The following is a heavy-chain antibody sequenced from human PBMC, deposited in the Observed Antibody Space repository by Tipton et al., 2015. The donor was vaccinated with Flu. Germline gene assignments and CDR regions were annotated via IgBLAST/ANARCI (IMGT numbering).Heavy chain of an antibody. CDR3: AREHFYDAAPLDWYINL. Sequence: GLVKPSETLSLICSVSGGSISGFSWSWIRQPPGKGLESIGFVSHRGSITYNPSLKSRVTISADASKNQLSLRLRSVTAADTAVYSCAREHFYDAAPLDWYINLWGRGTLVSVSS. D-gene: IGHD3-22*01. CDR2: VSHRGSI. CDR1: GGSISGFS. J-gene: IGHJ2*01. V-gene: IGHV4-59*01.